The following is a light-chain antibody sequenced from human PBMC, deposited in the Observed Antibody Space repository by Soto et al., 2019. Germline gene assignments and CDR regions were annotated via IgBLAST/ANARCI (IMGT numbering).Light chain of an antibody. CDR3: QQYGSSPIT. CDR2: GAF. CDR1: QSVSNSY. Sequence: EIVLTQSPGTLSLSPGERATLSCRASQSVSNSYLAWYQQKPGQAPRLLIYGAFNRVIGIPDRFSGSGSGTDFTLTISRLEPEDFAVYYCQQYGSSPITFGQGTRLEIK. V-gene: IGKV3-20*01. J-gene: IGKJ5*01.